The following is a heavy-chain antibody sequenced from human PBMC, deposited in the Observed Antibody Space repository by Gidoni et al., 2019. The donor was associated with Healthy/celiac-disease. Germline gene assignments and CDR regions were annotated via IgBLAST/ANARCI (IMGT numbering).Heavy chain of an antibody. J-gene: IGHJ4*02. CDR3: ARDSYGHFDY. D-gene: IGHD5-18*01. CDR1: GFTFSSYA. V-gene: IGHV3-30-3*01. Sequence: QVQLVESGGGVVQPGRSVRLSCAASGFTFSSYAMHWVRQAPGKGLEWVAVISYDGSNKYYADSVKGRFTISRDNSKNTLYLQMNSLRAEDTAVYYCARDSYGHFDYWGQGTLVTVSS. CDR2: ISYDGSNK.